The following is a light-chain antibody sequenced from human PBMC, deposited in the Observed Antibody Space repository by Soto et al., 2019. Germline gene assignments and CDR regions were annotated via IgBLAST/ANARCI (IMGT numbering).Light chain of an antibody. V-gene: IGKV3-20*01. CDR2: GAS. CDR3: QQYGSSTWT. Sequence: EIVLTQSPGTLSLSPGERATLSCRASQSVSSSYLAWYQQKHGQAPRLLIYGASSRATGIPDRFSGSGSGTDCTITISRLETEDGAVYYCQQYGSSTWTFGQGTKVDI. CDR1: QSVSSSY. J-gene: IGKJ1*01.